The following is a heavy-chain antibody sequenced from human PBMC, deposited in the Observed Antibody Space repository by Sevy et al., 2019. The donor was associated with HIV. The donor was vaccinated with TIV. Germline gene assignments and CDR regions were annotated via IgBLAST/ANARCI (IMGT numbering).Heavy chain of an antibody. J-gene: IGHJ3*02. D-gene: IGHD5-12*01. CDR3: ARVAEMATIRSAFDI. CDR2: ISSSSSYI. CDR1: GFTFSSYS. V-gene: IGHV3-21*01. Sequence: GGSLRLSCAASGFTFSSYSMNWVRQAPGKGLEWVSSISSSSSYIYYADSVKGRFTISRDNAKNSLYLQMNSLRAEDTAGYYCARVAEMATIRSAFDIWGQGTMVTVSS.